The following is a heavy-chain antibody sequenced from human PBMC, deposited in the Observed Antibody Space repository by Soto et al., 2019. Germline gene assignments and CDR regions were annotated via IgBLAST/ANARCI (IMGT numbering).Heavy chain of an antibody. CDR3: ARRARPDFYYMDV. CDR1: GFTLRGYA. Sequence: EVQLAEAGGGLAQPGGSLRLSCAASGFTLRGYAMDWVRQAPGKGLEYVSGISSNGVGTYYANSVQGRFTISRDHSKNTVYLPMGSLRPEAMAVYYCARRARPDFYYMDVWSKGTTVTVSS. CDR2: ISSNGVGT. D-gene: IGHD6-6*01. V-gene: IGHV3-64*01. J-gene: IGHJ6*03.